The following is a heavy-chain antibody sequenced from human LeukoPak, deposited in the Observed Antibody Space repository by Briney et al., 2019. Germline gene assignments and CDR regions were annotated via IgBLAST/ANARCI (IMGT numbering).Heavy chain of an antibody. D-gene: IGHD4-23*01. CDR1: GGSFIGYH. Sequence: SETLSLTCAVSGGSFIGYHWNWIRQPPGKGLEWIGEINHSGSTNYNPSLKSRVTISVDTSKNQFSLKLRSVTAADTAVYYCARDPTTVVTTPYYFDDWGQRTLVTVSS. CDR2: INHSGST. V-gene: IGHV4-34*01. J-gene: IGHJ4*02. CDR3: ARDPTTVVTTPYYFDD.